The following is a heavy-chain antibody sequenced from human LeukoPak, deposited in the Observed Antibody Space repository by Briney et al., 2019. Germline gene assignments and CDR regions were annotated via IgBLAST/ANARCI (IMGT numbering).Heavy chain of an antibody. CDR3: ASGLELDY. Sequence: PGGSLRLSCAASGFTFSSYWMRWVRQAPGKGLEWVANIKRDGSEKNYVDSVKGRFTISRDNAKNSLYLQMNSLRAEDTAVYYCASGLELDYWGQGTLVNVSS. CDR1: GFTFSSYW. V-gene: IGHV3-7*03. J-gene: IGHJ4*02. CDR2: IKRDGSEK.